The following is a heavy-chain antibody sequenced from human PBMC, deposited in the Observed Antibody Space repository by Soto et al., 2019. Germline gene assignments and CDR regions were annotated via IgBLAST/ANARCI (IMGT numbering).Heavy chain of an antibody. V-gene: IGHV3-48*02. D-gene: IGHD6-19*01. CDR2: ISSGGSTT. J-gene: IGHJ4*02. Sequence: PGGSLRLSCAASGFTFGSYSMNWVRQAPGKGLEWISYISSGGSTTYYADSVKGRFTISRDNAKNSLYLHMDSLRDEDTAMYYCARDRDSSGWYDYWGQGTLVTVSS. CDR3: ARDRDSSGWYDY. CDR1: GFTFGSYS.